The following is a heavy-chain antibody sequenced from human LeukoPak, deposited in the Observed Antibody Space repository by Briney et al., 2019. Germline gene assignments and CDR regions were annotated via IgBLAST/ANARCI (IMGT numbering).Heavy chain of an antibody. V-gene: IGHV1-8*03. CDR2: MNPNSGNT. CDR3: ARARTPITIFGVVIVFPWGFDY. CDR1: GYTFTSYG. J-gene: IGHJ4*02. Sequence: ASVKVSCKASGYTFTSYGISWVRQAPGQGLEWMGWMNPNSGNTGYAQKFQGRVTITRNTSISTAYMELSSLRSEDTAVYYCARARTPITIFGVVIVFPWGFDYWGQGTLVTVSS. D-gene: IGHD3-3*01.